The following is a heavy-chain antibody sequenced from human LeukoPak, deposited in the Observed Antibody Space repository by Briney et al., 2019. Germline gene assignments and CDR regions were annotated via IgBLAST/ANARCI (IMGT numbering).Heavy chain of an antibody. Sequence: GESLKISRQGSGYTFTDYWIAWVRQMPGQGLECMGIIYPGDYDTHYRPSFQGQVTLSADNSISSAYLQWSSLKASDTVMYYCARLGRNGYDYYSSGWFYYWGQGTLVTAAS. CDR3: ARLGRNGYDYYSSGWFYY. CDR2: IYPGDYDT. V-gene: IGHV5-51*01. D-gene: IGHD6-19*01. J-gene: IGHJ4*02. CDR1: GYTFTDYW.